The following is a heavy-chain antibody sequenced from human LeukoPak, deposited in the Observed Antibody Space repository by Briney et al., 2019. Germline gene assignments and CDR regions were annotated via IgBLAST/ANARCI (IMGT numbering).Heavy chain of an antibody. D-gene: IGHD2-15*01. CDR2: IIPIFGTV. CDR1: GGTFSSYA. V-gene: IGHV1-69*13. CDR3: ARGRPRGVSCYDY. Sequence: SVKVSCKASGGTFSSYAISWVRQAPGQGLEWMGGIIPIFGTVNYAQKFQDRVTITADESTSTAYMELSSLRSEDAAVYYCARGRPRGVSCYDYWGQGTLVTVSS. J-gene: IGHJ4*02.